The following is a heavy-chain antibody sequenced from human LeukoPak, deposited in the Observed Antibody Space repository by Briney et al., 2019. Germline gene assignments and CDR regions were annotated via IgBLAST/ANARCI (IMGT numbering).Heavy chain of an antibody. Sequence: ASVKVSCKASGYTFTSNYIYWVRQAPGQGLEWMGMIYPRDGSTSYAQKFQGRVTVSRDTSTSTVHMELSGLRSEDTAVYYCARDQEGFDYWGQGTLVTVSS. CDR2: IYPRDGST. V-gene: IGHV1-46*01. J-gene: IGHJ4*02. CDR3: ARDQEGFDY. CDR1: GYTFTSNY.